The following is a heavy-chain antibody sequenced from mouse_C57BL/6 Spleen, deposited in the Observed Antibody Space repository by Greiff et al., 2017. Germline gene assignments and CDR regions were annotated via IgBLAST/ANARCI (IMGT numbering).Heavy chain of an antibody. CDR3: GTHDGCYLDVGG. V-gene: IGHV1-55*01. CDR1: GYTFTSYW. CDR2: IYPGSGST. Sequence: QVQLKQPGAELVKPGASVKMSCKASGYTFTSYWITWVKQRPGQGLEWIGDIYPGSGSTNYNEKFKSKATLTVDTSSSTAYMQLSSLTSEDSAVYCGGTHDGCYLDVGGWGTGTTVTAST. D-gene: IGHD2-3*01. J-gene: IGHJ1*03.